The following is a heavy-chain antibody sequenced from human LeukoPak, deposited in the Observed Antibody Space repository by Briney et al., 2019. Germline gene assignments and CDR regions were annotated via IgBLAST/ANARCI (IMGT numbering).Heavy chain of an antibody. J-gene: IGHJ4*02. V-gene: IGHV3-7*01. CDR3: AREFVLAGYSAYYFDY. D-gene: IGHD3-9*01. CDR2: IKQDGSEK. CDR1: GFTFSTYW. Sequence: GGSLRLSCAASGFTFSTYWMSWVRQAPGKGLEWVANIKQDGSEKYYVDSVKGRFTISRDNAKNSLYLQMNSLRAEDTAVYYCAREFVLAGYSAYYFDYWGQGTLVTVSS.